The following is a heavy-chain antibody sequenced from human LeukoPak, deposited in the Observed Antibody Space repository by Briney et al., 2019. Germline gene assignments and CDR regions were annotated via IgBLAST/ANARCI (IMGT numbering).Heavy chain of an antibody. J-gene: IGHJ4*02. D-gene: IGHD3-3*01. CDR2: MNPNSGNT. Sequence: ASVKVSCKASGYTFTSYDINWVRQATGQGLEWMGWMNPNSGNTGYAQKFQGRVTMTRNTSISTAYMELSSLRSEGTAVYYCATVASQYYDFWSGYAGSPGTSDYWGQGTLVTVSS. CDR1: GYTFTSYD. CDR3: ATVASQYYDFWSGYAGSPGTSDY. V-gene: IGHV1-8*01.